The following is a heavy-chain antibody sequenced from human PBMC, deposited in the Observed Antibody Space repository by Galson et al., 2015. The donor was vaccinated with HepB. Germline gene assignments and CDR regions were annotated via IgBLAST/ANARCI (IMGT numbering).Heavy chain of an antibody. CDR2: IWYDGSNK. Sequence: SLRLSCAASGFTFSNYGMHWVRQAPGKGLEWVAVIWYDGSNKFYADSVKGRFTISRDNSKNTLYLQMNSLRAEDTAVYYCARDFRPYGSGSSPYYDYYYGMDVWGQGTTVTVSS. CDR3: ARDFRPYGSGSSPYYDYYYGMDV. V-gene: IGHV3-33*08. D-gene: IGHD3-10*01. J-gene: IGHJ6*02. CDR1: GFTFSNYG.